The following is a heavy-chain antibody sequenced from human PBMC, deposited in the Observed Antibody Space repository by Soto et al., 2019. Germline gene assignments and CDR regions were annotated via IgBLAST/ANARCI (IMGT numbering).Heavy chain of an antibody. D-gene: IGHD2-21*02. J-gene: IGHJ3*02. CDR3: ARAVVTPLAFDI. CDR2: IYYSGST. CDR1: GGSISSGGYY. Sequence: PSETLSLTCTVSGGSISSGGYYWSWIRQHPGKGLERIGYIYYSGSTYYNPSLKSRVTISVDTSENQFSLKLSSVTAADTAVYYCARAVVTPLAFDIWGQGTMVTVSS. V-gene: IGHV4-31*03.